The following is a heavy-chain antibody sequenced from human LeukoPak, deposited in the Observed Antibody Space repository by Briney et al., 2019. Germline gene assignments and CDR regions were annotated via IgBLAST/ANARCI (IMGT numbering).Heavy chain of an antibody. Sequence: GGSLRLSCVASGFTFSSYAMSWVRQAPGKGLEWVAVISYDGSDKFYADSVKGRFTISRDNSKNTLYLQMNSLRAEDTAVYYCAKNRVVFNLNYAYYFDYWGQGTLVTVSS. CDR3: AKNRVVFNLNYAYYFDY. J-gene: IGHJ4*02. CDR1: GFTFSSYA. V-gene: IGHV3-30*18. D-gene: IGHD1-7*01. CDR2: ISYDGSDK.